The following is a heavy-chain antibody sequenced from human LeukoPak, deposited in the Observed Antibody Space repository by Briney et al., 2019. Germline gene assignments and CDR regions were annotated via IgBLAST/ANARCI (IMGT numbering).Heavy chain of an antibody. D-gene: IGHD1-26*01. J-gene: IGHJ4*02. CDR3: ARSSGGSYLLFDY. CDR2: IWYDGSNK. CDR1: GFTFSSYG. V-gene: IGHV3-33*01. Sequence: QSGGSLRLSCAASGFTFSSYGMHWVRQAPGKGLEWVAVIWYDGSNKYYADSVKGRFTISRDNSKNTLYLQMNSLRAEDTAVYYCARSSGGSYLLFDYWGQGTLVTVSS.